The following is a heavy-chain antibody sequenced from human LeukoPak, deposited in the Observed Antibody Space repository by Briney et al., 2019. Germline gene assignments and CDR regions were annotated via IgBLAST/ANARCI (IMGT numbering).Heavy chain of an antibody. Sequence: ASVKVSCKASGYTFTSYGISWVRQAPGQGLEWMGWISAYNGNTNYAQKLQGRVTMTTDTSTSTAYMELRSLRSDDTAVYYCARSSILRYFDWHYDAFDIWGQGTMVTVSS. V-gene: IGHV1-18*01. CDR1: GYTFTSYG. CDR3: ARSSILRYFDWHYDAFDI. D-gene: IGHD3-9*01. CDR2: ISAYNGNT. J-gene: IGHJ3*02.